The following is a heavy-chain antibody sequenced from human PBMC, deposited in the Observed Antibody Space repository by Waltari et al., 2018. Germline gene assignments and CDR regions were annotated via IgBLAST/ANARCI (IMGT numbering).Heavy chain of an antibody. CDR1: GFTFSNFG. J-gene: IGHJ4*02. CDR3: AKDAFGNTYLDF. Sequence: QVNLVESGGGVVQPGGSLRLSCATSGFTFSNFGMHWVRQAPGKGCEWVVLIWFDGSDKFYADSVRGRFTISRDNSARSLYLDMDSLRLDDTAMYYCAKDAFGNTYLDFWGQGTLVTVSS. CDR2: IWFDGSDK. D-gene: IGHD2-2*02. V-gene: IGHV3-30*02.